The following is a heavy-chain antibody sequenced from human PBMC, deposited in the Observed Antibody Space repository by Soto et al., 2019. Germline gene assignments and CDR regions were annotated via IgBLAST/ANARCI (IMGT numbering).Heavy chain of an antibody. CDR3: ARAGQYYDASGYAD. Sequence: QVKLVQSGTEVKKPGASIKVSCKASGYSFATSGMTWVRQAPGQGLEWMGWISVYNGNTNYDQKLQDRVTMTTDTSTNTAYLEVRNLRSDDTAVYYCARAGQYYDASGYADWGQGTLVTVSS. J-gene: IGHJ4*02. CDR2: ISVYNGNT. V-gene: IGHV1-18*01. D-gene: IGHD3-22*01. CDR1: GYSFATSG.